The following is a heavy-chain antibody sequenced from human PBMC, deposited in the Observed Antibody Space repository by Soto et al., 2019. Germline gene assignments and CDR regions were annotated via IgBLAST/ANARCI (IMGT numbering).Heavy chain of an antibody. V-gene: IGHV4-34*01. CDR3: ARARIVVVPAARYNWFDP. Sequence: QVQLQQWGAGLLKPSETLSLTCAVYGGSFSGYYWGWIRQPPGKGLEWIGEINHSGSTNYNPSLKSRVTISVDTSKNQFSLKLSSVTAADTAVYYCARARIVVVPAARYNWFDPWGQGTLVTVSS. J-gene: IGHJ5*02. D-gene: IGHD2-2*01. CDR1: GGSFSGYY. CDR2: INHSGST.